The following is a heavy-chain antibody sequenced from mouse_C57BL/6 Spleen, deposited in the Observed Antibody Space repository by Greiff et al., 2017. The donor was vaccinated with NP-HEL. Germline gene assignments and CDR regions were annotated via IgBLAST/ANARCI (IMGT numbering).Heavy chain of an antibody. CDR1: GYTFTSYW. CDR2: IDPSDSET. CDR3: ARSYGSSPYAMDY. Sequence: QVHVKQSGAELVRPGSSVKLSCKASGYTFTSYWMHWVKQRPIQGLEWIGNIDPSDSETHYNQKFKDKATLTVDKSSSTAYMQLSSLTSEDSAVYYCARSYGSSPYAMDYWGQGTSVTVSS. D-gene: IGHD1-1*01. V-gene: IGHV1-52*01. J-gene: IGHJ4*01.